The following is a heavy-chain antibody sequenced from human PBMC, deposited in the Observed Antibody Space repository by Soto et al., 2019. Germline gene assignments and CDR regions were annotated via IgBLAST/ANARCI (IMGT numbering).Heavy chain of an antibody. D-gene: IGHD3-22*01. CDR3: ARVSVYYDSSGYYALFDY. CDR2: IYYSGST. CDR1: GGSISSYY. V-gene: IGHV4-59*01. J-gene: IGHJ4*02. Sequence: SETLSLTCTVSGGSISSYYWSWIRQPPGKGLEWIGYIYYSGSTNYNPSLKSRVTISVDTSKNHFSLKLSSVTAADTAVYYCARVSVYYDSSGYYALFDYWGQGTLVTVSS.